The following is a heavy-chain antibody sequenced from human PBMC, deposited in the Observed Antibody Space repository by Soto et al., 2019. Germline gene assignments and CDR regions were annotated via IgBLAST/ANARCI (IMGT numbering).Heavy chain of an antibody. CDR1: GGTFSSYA. Sequence: QVQLVQSGAEVKKPGSSVKVSCKASGGTFSSYAISWVRQAPGQGLEWMGGIIPIFGTANYAQKFQGRVTITADESTSTAHMELRSMRSEDTAVYYCAKGYSSSWSLYNWFDPWGQGTLVTVSS. CDR2: IIPIFGTA. D-gene: IGHD6-13*01. J-gene: IGHJ5*02. V-gene: IGHV1-69*01. CDR3: AKGYSSSWSLYNWFDP.